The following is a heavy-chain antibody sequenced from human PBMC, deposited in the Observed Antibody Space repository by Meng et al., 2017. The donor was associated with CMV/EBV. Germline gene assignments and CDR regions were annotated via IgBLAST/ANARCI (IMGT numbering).Heavy chain of an antibody. V-gene: IGHV3-23*01. D-gene: IGHD4/OR15-4a*01. CDR2: ISGSGGST. CDR3: AKDQRLTSDPYGMDV. Sequence: GGSLRLSCAASGFTFSSYAMSWVRQAPGKGLEWVSAISGSGGSTYYADSVKGRFTISRDNSKNTLYLQMNSLRAEDTAVYYCAKDQRLTSDPYGMDVWGQGTTVTVSS. CDR1: GFTFSSYA. J-gene: IGHJ6*02.